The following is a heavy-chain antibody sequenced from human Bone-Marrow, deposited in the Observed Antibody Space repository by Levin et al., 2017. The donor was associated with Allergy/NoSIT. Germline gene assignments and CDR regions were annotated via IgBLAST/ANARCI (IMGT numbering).Heavy chain of an antibody. J-gene: IGHJ4*02. CDR1: GFAFRSYW. Sequence: LSLPCAASGFAFRSYWMNWVRQAPGKGLEWVANIKQDGSEKYYVDSVKGRFTISRDNAKNSLYLQMNSLRAEDTAVYYCATSRTFDYWGQGTQVTVSS. V-gene: IGHV3-7*01. CDR3: ATSRTFDY. CDR2: IKQDGSEK.